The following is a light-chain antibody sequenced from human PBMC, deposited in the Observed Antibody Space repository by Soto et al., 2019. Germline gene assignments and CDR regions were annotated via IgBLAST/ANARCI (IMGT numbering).Light chain of an antibody. CDR3: SSYTTTITRV. Sequence: QSALTQPASVSGSPGQSITISCTGTSSDVGGYNSVSWYQQHPGKAPKVMIYDVSYRPSGVSNRFSGSKSGNTASLTISGLKAEDEAEYYCSSYTTTITRVFGTGTKLTVL. CDR1: SSDVGGYNS. J-gene: IGLJ1*01. V-gene: IGLV2-14*01. CDR2: DVS.